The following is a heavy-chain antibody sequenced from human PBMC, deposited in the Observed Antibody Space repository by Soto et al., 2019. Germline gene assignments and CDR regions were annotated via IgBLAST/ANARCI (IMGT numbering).Heavy chain of an antibody. Sequence: PGGSLRLSCAASGFTFSSYGMHWVRQAPGKGLEWVAVISYDGSNKYYADSVKGRFTISRDNSKNTLYLQMNSLRAEDTAVYYCAKVYYYFWTAHDAFDIWGQGTMVTVS. V-gene: IGHV3-30*18. J-gene: IGHJ3*02. CDR3: AKVYYYFWTAHDAFDI. D-gene: IGHD3-3*01. CDR1: GFTFSSYG. CDR2: ISYDGSNK.